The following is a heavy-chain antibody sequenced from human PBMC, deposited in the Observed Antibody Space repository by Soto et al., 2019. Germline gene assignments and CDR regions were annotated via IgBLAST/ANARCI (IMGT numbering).Heavy chain of an antibody. Sequence: QVQLVQSGTEVKKPGSSVKVSCKASGGIFSRYAINWVRQAPGQGLEWMGGITPIFGTPNYAQNFQGRVTITADGSTKTAYMELRRLRFEDTAVYYCAQTLGLAVSGPGRFDLWGRGTLVTVTS. CDR1: GGIFSRYA. J-gene: IGHJ2*01. D-gene: IGHD6-19*01. CDR3: AQTLGLAVSGPGRFDL. CDR2: ITPIFGTP. V-gene: IGHV1-69*12.